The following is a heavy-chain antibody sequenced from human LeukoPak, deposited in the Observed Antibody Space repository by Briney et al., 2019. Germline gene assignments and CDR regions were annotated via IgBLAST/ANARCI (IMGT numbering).Heavy chain of an antibody. CDR3: ARDRGYSYGSIDY. V-gene: IGHV4-34*01. CDR1: GGSFSGYY. CDR2: INHSGST. D-gene: IGHD5-18*01. J-gene: IGHJ4*02. Sequence: SETLSLTCAVYGGSFSGYYWSWIRQPPGKGLEWIGEINHSGSTNYNPSLKSRVTISVDTSKNQFSLNLSSVTAADTAVYYCARDRGYSYGSIDYWGQGTLVTVSS.